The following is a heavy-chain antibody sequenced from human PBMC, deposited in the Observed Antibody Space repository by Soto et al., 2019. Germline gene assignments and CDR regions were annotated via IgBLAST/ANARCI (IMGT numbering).Heavy chain of an antibody. V-gene: IGHV1-2*02. CDR1: GYSFTGYY. J-gene: IGHJ4*02. Sequence: HEHLVESGAEVKRPGASLKVSCKASGYSFTGYYIHWVRQAPGQGLEWMGWINPDSGATNYAQNCQGRVTLTSDTSISTAPMDLTSLTSDDTAVYYCARGDYGTGGYPFPYFDYWGQGTLVIVSS. CDR2: INPDSGAT. D-gene: IGHD2-8*02. CDR3: ARGDYGTGGYPFPYFDY.